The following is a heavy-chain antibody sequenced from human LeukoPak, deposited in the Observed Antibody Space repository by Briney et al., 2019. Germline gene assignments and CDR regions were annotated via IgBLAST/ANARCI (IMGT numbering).Heavy chain of an antibody. CDR3: AKDRRDGYNYLDY. CDR1: GFTFSSYA. CDR2: ISGSGAGT. J-gene: IGHJ4*02. D-gene: IGHD5-24*01. Sequence: PGGSLRLSCAASGFTFSSYAMSWVRQAPGKGLEWVSVISGSGAGTYYAASVKGRFTISRDNSKNMLYLQMNRLRAEDTAVYYCAKDRRDGYNYLDYWGQGTLVTVPS. V-gene: IGHV3-23*01.